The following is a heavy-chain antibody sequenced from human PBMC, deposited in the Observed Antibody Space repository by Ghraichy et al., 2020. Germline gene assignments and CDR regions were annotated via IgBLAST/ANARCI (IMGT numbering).Heavy chain of an antibody. CDR3: AKIPVAGSWYFDL. V-gene: IGHV3-23*01. D-gene: IGHD6-19*01. CDR1: GFTFSSYG. CDR2: ISNTGDNT. J-gene: IGHJ2*01. Sequence: GGSLRLSCAASGFTFSSYGMMWVRQAPGKELVWVSAISNTGDNTYYTDSVKGRFTLSRDNSKNTLYLQMNNLRAEDTAVYHCAKIPVAGSWYFDLWSRGALVPVSS.